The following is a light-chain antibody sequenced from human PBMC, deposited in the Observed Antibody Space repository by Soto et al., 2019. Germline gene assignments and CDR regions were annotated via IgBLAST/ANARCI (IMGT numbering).Light chain of an antibody. CDR1: QSVSSSY. V-gene: IGKV3-20*01. Sequence: EIVLTQSPGTLSLSPGERATLSCRASQSVSSSYLAWYQQKPGQAPRLLIYDASSRATGIPDRFSGSGSGTDFTLTISRLEPEDFAVYYCQQYGSSPQTFGQGTKVKIK. CDR3: QQYGSSPQT. J-gene: IGKJ1*01. CDR2: DAS.